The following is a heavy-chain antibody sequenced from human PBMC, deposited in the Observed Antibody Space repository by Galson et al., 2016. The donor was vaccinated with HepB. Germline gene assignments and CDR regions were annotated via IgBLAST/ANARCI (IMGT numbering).Heavy chain of an antibody. J-gene: IGHJ4*02. CDR2: IKEDGSET. CDR3: LGFGY. Sequence: SLRLSCAASGFSFSTYWVAWVRQAPGKGLEWVANIKEDGSETFYADSVKGRFSISRDNAKNSAYLQMNSLRAEDTAVYYCLGFGYWGQGTLVTVSS. D-gene: IGHD3-10*01. CDR1: GFSFSTYW. V-gene: IGHV3-7*01.